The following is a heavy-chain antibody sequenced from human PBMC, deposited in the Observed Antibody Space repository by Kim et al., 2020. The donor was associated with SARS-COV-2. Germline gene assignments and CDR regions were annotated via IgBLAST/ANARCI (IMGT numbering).Heavy chain of an antibody. CDR1: GGTFSSYA. J-gene: IGHJ4*02. V-gene: IGHV1-69*13. CDR3: ASASPSGYYDSSAGF. CDR2: IIPTFGTA. Sequence: SVKVCCKASGGTFSSYAISWVRQATGQGLEWKGGIIPTFGTANYAQKLQGRVTITADESTSTANMELSSLRSENTAVYYCASASPSGYYDSSAGFWGQGTLVTVSS. D-gene: IGHD3-22*01.